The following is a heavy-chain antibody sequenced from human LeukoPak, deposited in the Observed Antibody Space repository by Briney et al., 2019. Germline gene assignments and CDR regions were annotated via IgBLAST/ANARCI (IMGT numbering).Heavy chain of an antibody. CDR3: ESGSRQSIDY. CDR1: GGSFSGYY. V-gene: IGHV4-34*01. J-gene: IGHJ4*02. CDR2: INHSGST. Sequence: WETLSLTCAVYGGSFSGYYWSWIRQPPGKGLELIGEINHSGSTNYNPSLKSRVTISVDTSKNQITLKLSSDTAADKAVYYCESGSRQSIDYWGQGTLVTVSS.